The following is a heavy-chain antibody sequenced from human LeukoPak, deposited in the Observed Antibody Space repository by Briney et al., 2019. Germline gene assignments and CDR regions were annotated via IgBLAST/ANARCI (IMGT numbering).Heavy chain of an antibody. D-gene: IGHD1-26*01. CDR3: AKARPVEWELSYISQDFDF. J-gene: IGHJ4*02. CDR1: GFTFSNYA. Sequence: GGSLRLSCAASGFTFSNYAMSWVRQAPGKGLEWVSVISGSGGSTYYTDSVKGRFTISRDNSKNTLYLQMYSLRAEDTAVYYCAKARPVEWELSYISQDFDFWGQGTLVTVSS. CDR2: ISGSGGST. V-gene: IGHV3-23*01.